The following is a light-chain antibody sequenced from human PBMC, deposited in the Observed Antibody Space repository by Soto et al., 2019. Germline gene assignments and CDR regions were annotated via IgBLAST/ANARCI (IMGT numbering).Light chain of an antibody. Sequence: DIQMTQSPSSLSASVGDRVTITCRASQSVRTYLNWYQRKPGKAPKVLIYGASALQSGVPSRFSGSGAETDFTLTVSSLQPEDFATYYCQQSFTTPYTFGQGTKLEIK. J-gene: IGKJ2*01. CDR3: QQSFTTPYT. CDR1: QSVRTY. CDR2: GAS. V-gene: IGKV1-39*01.